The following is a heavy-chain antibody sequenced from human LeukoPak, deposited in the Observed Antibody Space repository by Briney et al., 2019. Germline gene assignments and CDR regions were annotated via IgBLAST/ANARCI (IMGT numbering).Heavy chain of an antibody. Sequence: ASVKVSCKASGYTFTSYYMHWVRQAPGQGLEWMGIINPNSGGTSYAQEFQGRVTMTRDTSISTAYMELSRLRSDDTAVYYCASSGYSSGWYDFDYWGQGTLVTVSS. CDR1: GYTFTSYY. J-gene: IGHJ4*02. V-gene: IGHV1-2*02. CDR2: INPNSGGT. D-gene: IGHD6-19*01. CDR3: ASSGYSSGWYDFDY.